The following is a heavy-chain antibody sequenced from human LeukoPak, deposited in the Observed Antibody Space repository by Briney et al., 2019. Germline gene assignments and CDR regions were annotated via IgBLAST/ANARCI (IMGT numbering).Heavy chain of an antibody. J-gene: IGHJ5*02. CDR1: GYTFTSCG. CDR3: ARMGGTHNGLFDH. D-gene: IGHD2-8*01. CDR2: ISAYNGST. V-gene: IGHV1-18*01. Sequence: SGVKVSCKASGYTFTSCGISWVRQPPGQGLEWVGWISAYNGSTNYAQKLQSRVTMTTDTSTSPAYMKLRSVTSDDTAVYYCARMGGTHNGLFDHWGQGTLVIVS.